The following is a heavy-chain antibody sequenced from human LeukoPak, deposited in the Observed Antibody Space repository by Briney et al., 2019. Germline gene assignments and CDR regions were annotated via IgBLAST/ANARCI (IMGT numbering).Heavy chain of an antibody. V-gene: IGHV1-46*01. CDR1: GYTFTSYY. Sequence: ASVKVSCKASGYTFTSYYMHWVRQAPGQGLEWMGIINPSGGSTSYAQKFQGRVTMTEDTSTDTAYMELSSLRSEDTAVYYCTSQASYNKNDYWGQGTLVTVSS. J-gene: IGHJ4*02. CDR3: TSQASYNKNDY. D-gene: IGHD5-24*01. CDR2: INPSGGST.